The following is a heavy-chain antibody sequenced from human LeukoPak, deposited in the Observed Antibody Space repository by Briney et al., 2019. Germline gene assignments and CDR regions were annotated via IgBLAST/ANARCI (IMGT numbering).Heavy chain of an antibody. J-gene: IGHJ6*03. V-gene: IGHV4-59*03. CDR1: GGSISSYY. CDR3: ARVMSSVYYYYMDV. D-gene: IGHD3-16*01. CDR2: ISDSGST. Sequence: SETLSLTCTVSGGSISSYYWSLIRQPPGKGLEWIGYISDSGSTNYNPSLKSRVTISVDTSKNQFSLKLSSVTAADTAVYYCARVMSSVYYYYMDVWGKGTTVIVSS.